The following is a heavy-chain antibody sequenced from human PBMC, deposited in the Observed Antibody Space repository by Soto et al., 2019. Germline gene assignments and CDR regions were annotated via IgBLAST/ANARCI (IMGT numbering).Heavy chain of an antibody. D-gene: IGHD3-3*01. CDR1: GFTFSSYA. J-gene: IGHJ6*02. V-gene: IGHV3-64D*06. CDR3: VKDLLPNYDFWRATDGMHX. Sequence: GGSLRLSFSASGFTFSSYAMHWVRQAPGKGLEYVSAISSNGGSTYYADSVKVRFTISRDNSKNTLYLQMSSLRAEDTAVYYCVKDLLPNYDFWRATDGMHXWGQGTTVTVS. CDR2: ISSNGGST.